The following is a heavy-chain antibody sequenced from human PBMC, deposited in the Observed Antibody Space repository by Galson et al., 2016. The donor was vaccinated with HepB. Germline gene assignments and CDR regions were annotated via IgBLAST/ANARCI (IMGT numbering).Heavy chain of an antibody. V-gene: IGHV5-10-1*01. CDR2: IDPSGSYT. J-gene: IGHJ4*02. CDR1: GYRFTDYW. CDR3: ARHYNYGYAY. Sequence: QSGAEVKKPGESLRISCRGSGYRFTDYWITWVRQMPGKGLEWLGTIDPSGSYTNYNPSFQGHVTISADKSISTAYLQCSSLKASDTAMYYCARHYNYGYAYWGQGAPVTVSS. D-gene: IGHD5-18*01.